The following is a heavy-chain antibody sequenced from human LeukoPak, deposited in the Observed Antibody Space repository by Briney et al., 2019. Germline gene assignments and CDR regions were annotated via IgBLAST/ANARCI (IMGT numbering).Heavy chain of an antibody. CDR3: ARRLTQYDCFDP. V-gene: IGHV6-1*01. J-gene: IGHJ5*02. D-gene: IGHD2-2*01. CDR1: GDIVSANGAA. CDR2: TYYRSKWYN. Sequence: SQTLSLTCAISGDIVSANGAAWNWIRQSPSRGLEWLGRTYYRSKWYNDYAVSVKSRITINPDTPKNQFSLQLNSVTPEDTAVYYCARRLTQYDCFDPWGQGILVTVSS.